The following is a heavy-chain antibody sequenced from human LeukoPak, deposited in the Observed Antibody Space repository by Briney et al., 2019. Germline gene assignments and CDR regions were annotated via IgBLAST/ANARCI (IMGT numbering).Heavy chain of an antibody. CDR2: IGISSGNT. CDR3: ARDHNYAFDN. CDR1: GFIFNDYG. Sequence: GGSLRLSCAASGFIFNDYGMHWVRQAPGKGLEWISYIGISSGNTKYADSVKGRFTISADNARNSLYLQMNSPRVEDTAVYYCARDHNYAFDNWGQGTLVSVSS. V-gene: IGHV3-48*04. D-gene: IGHD1-1*01. J-gene: IGHJ4*02.